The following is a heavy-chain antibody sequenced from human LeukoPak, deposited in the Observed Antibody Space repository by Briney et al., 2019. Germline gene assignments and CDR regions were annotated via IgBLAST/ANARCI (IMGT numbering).Heavy chain of an antibody. Sequence: GGSLRLSCAASGFTFSDHYMDWVRQAPGKGLEWVGRTRNKANSYTTEYAASVKGRFTISRDDSKNSLYLQMNSLKTEDTAVYYCARVLVATRRDYYYYSMDVWGQGTTVTVSS. D-gene: IGHD5-12*01. V-gene: IGHV3-72*01. CDR3: ARVLVATRRDYYYYSMDV. J-gene: IGHJ6*02. CDR2: TRNKANSYTT. CDR1: GFTFSDHY.